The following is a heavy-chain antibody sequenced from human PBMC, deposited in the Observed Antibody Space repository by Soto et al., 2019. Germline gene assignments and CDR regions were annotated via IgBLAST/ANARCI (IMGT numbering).Heavy chain of an antibody. D-gene: IGHD3-22*01. J-gene: IGHJ5*02. V-gene: IGHV1-69*13. CDR1: GGTFSSYG. Sequence: SVKVSCKTSGGTFSSYGINWVRQAPGQGLEWMGGVIPLFGAANYAQKFQGRVTITADASTSMVYMHLSSLRSEDTAVYYCAREQHDPFDASGYYFNWFDPWGQGTLVTVSS. CDR3: AREQHDPFDASGYYFNWFDP. CDR2: VIPLFGAA.